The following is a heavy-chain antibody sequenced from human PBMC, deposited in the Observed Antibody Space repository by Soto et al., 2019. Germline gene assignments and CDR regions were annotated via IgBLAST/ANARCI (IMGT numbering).Heavy chain of an antibody. J-gene: IGHJ4*02. D-gene: IGHD2-15*01. Sequence: PGVSLRLSCAASGFTFSSYSMNWVRQAPGKGLEWVSYISSSSSTIYYADNEKGRFTNTRNNAKNSQNQQMNILRAEDTAVYYCARGGGCSGGSCNFDYWGQGT. CDR2: ISSSSSTI. CDR1: GFTFSSYS. CDR3: ARGGGCSGGSCNFDY. V-gene: IGHV3-48*01.